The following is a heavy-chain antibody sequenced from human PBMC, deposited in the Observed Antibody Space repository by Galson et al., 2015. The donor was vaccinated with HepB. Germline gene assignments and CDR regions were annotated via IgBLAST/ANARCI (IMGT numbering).Heavy chain of an antibody. J-gene: IGHJ5*02. Sequence: SLRLSCAASGFTFSSYGMHWVRQAPGKGLEWVAVIWYDGSNKYYADSVKGRFTISRDNSKNTLYLQMNSLRAEDTAVYYCASQPGYSSGGASRLEGQIDPWGQGTLVTVSS. CDR2: IWYDGSNK. D-gene: IGHD6-19*01. V-gene: IGHV3-33*01. CDR1: GFTFSSYG. CDR3: ASQPGYSSGGASRLEGQIDP.